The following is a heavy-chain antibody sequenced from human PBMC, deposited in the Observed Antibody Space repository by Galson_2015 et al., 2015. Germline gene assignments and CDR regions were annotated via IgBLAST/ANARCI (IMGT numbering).Heavy chain of an antibody. CDR1: GFTFSSYG. D-gene: IGHD3-3*01. CDR3: ARGVPNYDFWSGYYYFDY. Sequence: SLRLSCAASGFTFSSYGMHWVRQAPGKGLEWVAVIWYDGSNKYYADSVKGRFTISRDNSKNTLYLQMNSLRAEDTAVYYCARGVPNYDFWSGYYYFDYWGQGTLVTVSS. V-gene: IGHV3-33*01. CDR2: IWYDGSNK. J-gene: IGHJ4*02.